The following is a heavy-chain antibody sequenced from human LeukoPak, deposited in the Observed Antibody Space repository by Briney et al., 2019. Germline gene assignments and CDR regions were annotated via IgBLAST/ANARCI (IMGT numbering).Heavy chain of an antibody. J-gene: IGHJ4*02. CDR3: ATYSGNDPGYFDY. CDR2: IYYSGST. Sequence: SETLSLTCTVTGGSISSGGYYWSWLRQHPGTGLEWIGYIYYSGSTYYNPSLKSRVTISVDTSKNQFSLKLSSVTAADTAVYYCATYSGNDPGYFDYWGQGTLVTVSS. V-gene: IGHV4-31*03. D-gene: IGHD1-26*01. CDR1: GGSISSGGYY.